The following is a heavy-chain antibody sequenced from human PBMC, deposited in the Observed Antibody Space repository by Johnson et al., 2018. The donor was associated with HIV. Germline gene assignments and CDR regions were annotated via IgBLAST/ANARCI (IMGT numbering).Heavy chain of an antibody. CDR1: GFTFSSYG. Sequence: QVQLVESGGGVVQPGRSLRLSCAASGFTFSSYGMHWVRQAPGKGLEWVAFIRYDGSNKYYADSVKGRFTISRDNSKNTRYRQMNSLRPEDTAVYYCARDGRDLVTRGSFDVWGQGTVVTVSS. J-gene: IGHJ3*01. V-gene: IGHV3-30*02. D-gene: IGHD3-9*01. CDR3: ARDGRDLVTRGSFDV. CDR2: IRYDGSNK.